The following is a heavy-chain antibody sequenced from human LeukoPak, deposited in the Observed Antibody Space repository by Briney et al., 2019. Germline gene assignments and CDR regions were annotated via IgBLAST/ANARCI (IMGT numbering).Heavy chain of an antibody. J-gene: IGHJ4*02. V-gene: IGHV3-23*01. D-gene: IGHD2-2*02. CDR2: ISGSGGST. Sequence: RPGGSLRLSCAASGFAFRSYAMTWVRQAPGEGLEWVSTISGSGGSTYYADSVKDRFTISRDNSKNTLYLQMNSLRAEDTAVYFCAKEPFIVVPAGLPGDYFDYWGPGTLVTVSS. CDR3: AKEPFIVVPAGLPGDYFDY. CDR1: GFAFRSYA.